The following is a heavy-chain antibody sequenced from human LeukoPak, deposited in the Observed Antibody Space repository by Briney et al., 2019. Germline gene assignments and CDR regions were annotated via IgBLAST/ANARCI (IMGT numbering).Heavy chain of an antibody. V-gene: IGHV4-59*12. J-gene: IGHJ4*02. D-gene: IGHD5-18*01. CDR2: IYYSGST. Sequence: PSETLSLTCTVSGGSISSYYWSWIRQPPGKGLEWIGYIYYSGSTYYNPSLKSRVTISVDTSKNQFSLKLSSVTAADTAVYYGASQGGYSEGYVRGYYFDYWGQGTLVTVSS. CDR3: ASQGGYSEGYVRGYYFDY. CDR1: GGSISSYY.